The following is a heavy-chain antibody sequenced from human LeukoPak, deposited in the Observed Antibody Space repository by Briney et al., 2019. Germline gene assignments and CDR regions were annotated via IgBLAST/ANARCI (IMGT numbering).Heavy chain of an antibody. CDR1: GGSISTYI. CDR2: ISDSGST. Sequence: PSETLSLTCTVSGGSISTYIWSWIRQTAGKGLEWIGRISDSGSTRYNPSLKSRLTMSVDTSKNQFSLKLSSVTAADTAVHYCARTKGWGINYYESGGYFVDYWGQGTLVTVAS. D-gene: IGHD3-22*01. V-gene: IGHV4-4*07. J-gene: IGHJ4*02. CDR3: ARTKGWGINYYESGGYFVDY.